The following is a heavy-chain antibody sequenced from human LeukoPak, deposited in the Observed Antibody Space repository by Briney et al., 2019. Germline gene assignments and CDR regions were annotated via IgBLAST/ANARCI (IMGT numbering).Heavy chain of an antibody. CDR2: IYYSGST. J-gene: IGHJ4*02. CDR1: GGSMNSYY. D-gene: IGHD3-9*01. Sequence: SETLSLTGSVSGGSMNSYYWSWIRQSPGKGLEWIGYIYYSGSTNYNPSLKSRVTISVDTSKNQFSLKLSSVTAADTAVYYCARHVWLQPFDYWGQGTLVTVSS. V-gene: IGHV4-59*08. CDR3: ARHVWLQPFDY.